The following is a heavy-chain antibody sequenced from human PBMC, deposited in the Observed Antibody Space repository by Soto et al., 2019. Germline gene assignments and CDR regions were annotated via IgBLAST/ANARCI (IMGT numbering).Heavy chain of an antibody. CDR1: GFTFSSYG. D-gene: IGHD5-18*01. Sequence: PGGSLRLSCAASGFTFSSYGMHWVRQAPGKGLEWVAVIWYDGSNKYYADSVKGRFTISRDNSKNTLYLQMNSLRAEDTAVYYCARAPLDPYSRGVFYYGMDVWGQGTTVTVSS. J-gene: IGHJ6*02. V-gene: IGHV3-33*01. CDR2: IWYDGSNK. CDR3: ARAPLDPYSRGVFYYGMDV.